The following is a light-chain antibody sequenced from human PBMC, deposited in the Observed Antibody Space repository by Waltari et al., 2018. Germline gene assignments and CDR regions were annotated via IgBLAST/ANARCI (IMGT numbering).Light chain of an antibody. V-gene: IGKV3-11*01. Sequence: IVLTQSPATLSLSPGERATLSCRASQGISSFLAWYTQKPGQAPRLLVYDASNRATGIPARFSGSGSGADFTLTISSLEPEDFAVYYCQQRTNWPSFGGGTRVELK. J-gene: IGKJ4*01. CDR3: QQRTNWPS. CDR2: DAS. CDR1: QGISSF.